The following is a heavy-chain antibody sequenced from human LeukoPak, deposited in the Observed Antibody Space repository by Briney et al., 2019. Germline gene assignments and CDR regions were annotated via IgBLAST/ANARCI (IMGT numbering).Heavy chain of an antibody. CDR2: ISYDGSNK. CDR1: GFTFSSYG. CDR3: AKGGHGSSSLHDY. V-gene: IGHV3-30*18. J-gene: IGHJ4*02. D-gene: IGHD6-13*01. Sequence: QPGRSLRLSCAASGFTFSSYGMHWVRQAPGKGLEWVAVISYDGSNKYYADSVKGRFTISRDNSKNTLYLQMNSLRAEDTAVYYCAKGGHGSSSLHDYWGQGTLVTVSS.